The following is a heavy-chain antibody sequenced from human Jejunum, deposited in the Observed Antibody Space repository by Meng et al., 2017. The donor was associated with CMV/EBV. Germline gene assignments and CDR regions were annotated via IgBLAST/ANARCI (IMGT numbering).Heavy chain of an antibody. CDR2: IYRSGST. V-gene: IGHV3-53*01. CDR1: GFTVSSDS. J-gene: IGHJ5*02. CDR3: ARDLGGNWFDP. D-gene: IGHD3-16*01. Sequence: SCVASGFTVSSDSMSWVRQAPGKGLEWVSAIYRSGSTYYADSVKGRFTISRDTSKNTAYLQMNSLRGEDTAVYYCARDLGGNWFDPWGQGSLVTVSS.